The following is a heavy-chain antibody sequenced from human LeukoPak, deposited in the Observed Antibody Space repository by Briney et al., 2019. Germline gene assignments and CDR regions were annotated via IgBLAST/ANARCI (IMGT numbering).Heavy chain of an antibody. CDR3: ARDPGGVSARFDY. Sequence: GSLRLSCEASGFTFSSYSMNWVRHAPGKGLEWISFISISGTTISYAESVKGRFTISRDNAKNLLYLQMSSLGAEDTAVYYCARDPGGVSARFDYWGQGTLVTVSS. D-gene: IGHD2-8*01. CDR1: GFTFSSYS. J-gene: IGHJ4*02. CDR2: ISISGTTI. V-gene: IGHV3-48*01.